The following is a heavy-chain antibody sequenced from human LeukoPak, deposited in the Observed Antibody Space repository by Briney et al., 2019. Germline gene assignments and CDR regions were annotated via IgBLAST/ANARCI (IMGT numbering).Heavy chain of an antibody. CDR1: GGSFSGYY. J-gene: IGHJ4*02. D-gene: IGHD3-10*01. Sequence: SETLSLTCAVYGGSFSGYYWSWIRQPPGKGLEWIGEINHSGSTNYNPSLKSRVTISVDTSKNQFSLKLSSVTAADTAVYYCGRQGRGMVRGPRGSFDYGGQEPLVPVPS. CDR3: GRQGRGMVRGPRGSFDY. CDR2: INHSGST. V-gene: IGHV4-34*01.